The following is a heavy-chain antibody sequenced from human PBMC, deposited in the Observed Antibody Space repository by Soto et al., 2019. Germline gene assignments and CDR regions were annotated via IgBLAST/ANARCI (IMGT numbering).Heavy chain of an antibody. J-gene: IGHJ4*02. CDR2: IIPILGIA. CDR3: ARERGYSSSSHLSSSHIDY. V-gene: IGHV1-69*04. D-gene: IGHD6-6*01. Sequence: SVKVSCKASGGTFSSYTISWVRQAPGQGLEWMGRIIPILGIANYAQKFQGRVTITADKSTSTAYMELSSLRSEDTAVYYCARERGYSSSSHLSSSHIDYWGQGTLVTVSS. CDR1: GGTFSSYT.